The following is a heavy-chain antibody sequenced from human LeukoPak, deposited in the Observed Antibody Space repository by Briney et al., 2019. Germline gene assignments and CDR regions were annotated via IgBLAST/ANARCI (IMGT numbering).Heavy chain of an antibody. Sequence: GGSLRLSCAASGFTFSSYSMNWVRQAPGKGLEWVSSISSSSSYIYYADSVKGRFTISRDNAKNSLYLQMNSPRAEDTAVYYCARDRPDGYNSYYFDYWGQGTLVTVSS. CDR3: ARDRPDGYNSYYFDY. CDR1: GFTFSSYS. J-gene: IGHJ4*02. V-gene: IGHV3-21*01. CDR2: ISSSSSYI. D-gene: IGHD5-24*01.